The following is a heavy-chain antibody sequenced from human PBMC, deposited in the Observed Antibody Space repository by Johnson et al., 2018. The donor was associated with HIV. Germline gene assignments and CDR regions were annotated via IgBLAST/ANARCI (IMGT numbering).Heavy chain of an antibody. V-gene: IGHV3-7*01. D-gene: IGHD5-24*01. CDR1: GFTFTNYW. Sequence: VQLVESGGGVVQPGRSLRLSCAASGFTFTNYWMSWVRQAPGKGLEWVANIKQDGSEKYYVGPVKGRFTISRDNAKNSLYLHMNSLRAEDTVVYYCARDGPWLQSQRDAFDVWGRGTMVTVSS. CDR2: IKQDGSEK. CDR3: ARDGPWLQSQRDAFDV. J-gene: IGHJ3*01.